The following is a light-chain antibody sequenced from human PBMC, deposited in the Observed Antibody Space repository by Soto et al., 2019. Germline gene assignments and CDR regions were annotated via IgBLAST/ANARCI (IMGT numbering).Light chain of an antibody. J-gene: IGLJ1*01. CDR2: DVS. CDR3: SSYTSSSTLYV. Sequence: SVLNQPASVSGSPGQSITISCTGTSSDVGGYNYVSWYQQHPGKAPKLMIYDVSNRPSGVSNRFSGSKSGNTASLTISGLQAEDEADYYCSSYTSSSTLYVFGTGTKVTVL. V-gene: IGLV2-14*01. CDR1: SSDVGGYNY.